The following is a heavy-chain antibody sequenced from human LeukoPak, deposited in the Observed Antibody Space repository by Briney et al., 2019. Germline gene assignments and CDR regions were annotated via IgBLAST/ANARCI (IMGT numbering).Heavy chain of an antibody. CDR2: IYYSGST. V-gene: IGHV4-59*08. CDR1: GGSISSYY. Sequence: SETLSLTCTVSGGSISSYYWSWIRQPPGKGLEWIGYIYYSGSTNYNPSLKSRVTISVDTSKNQFSLKLSSVTAAGTAVYYCARHVGQQWLADWGQGTLVTVSS. J-gene: IGHJ1*01. CDR3: ARHVGQQWLAD. D-gene: IGHD6-19*01.